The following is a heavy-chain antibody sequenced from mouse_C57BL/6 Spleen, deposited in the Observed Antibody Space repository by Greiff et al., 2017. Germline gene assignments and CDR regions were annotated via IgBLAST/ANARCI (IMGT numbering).Heavy chain of an antibody. CDR2: IYPGDGDT. V-gene: IGHV1-80*01. J-gene: IGHJ1*03. CDR1: GYAFSSYW. Sequence: QVHVKQSGAELVKPGASVKISCKASGYAFSSYWMNWVKQRPGKGLEWIGQIYPGDGDTNYNGKFKGKATLTADKSSSTAYMQLSSLTSEDSAVYFCARRTGTWYFEVWGTGTTVTVSS. CDR3: ARRTGTWYFEV. D-gene: IGHD4-1*01.